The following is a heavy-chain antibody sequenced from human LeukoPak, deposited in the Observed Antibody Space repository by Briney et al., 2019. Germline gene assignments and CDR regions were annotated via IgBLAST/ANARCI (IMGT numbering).Heavy chain of an antibody. CDR3: ARQLFGSDY. J-gene: IGHJ4*02. V-gene: IGHV4-34*01. D-gene: IGHD2-2*01. Sequence: SETLSLTCDVSGVSFSTYYWSWIRQSPGKGLEWIGEVNHSGYTNYNPSLKGRVTISVDPSKNQLSLKLSSVTAADTAVYYCARQLFGSDYWGQGTLVTVSS. CDR2: VNHSGYT. CDR1: GVSFSTYY.